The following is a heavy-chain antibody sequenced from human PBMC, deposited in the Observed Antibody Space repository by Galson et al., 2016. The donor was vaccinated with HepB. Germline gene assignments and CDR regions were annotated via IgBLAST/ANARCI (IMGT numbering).Heavy chain of an antibody. CDR3: ARQTTVVMEDFDY. Sequence: LSLTCSVTGGSISTSGYYWTWIRQPPGKGLEWIGNIYYSGSTYYNPSLKGRVTISVVTSKDQFSLKLSAVTAADTAVYYCARQTTVVMEDFDYWGQGTLVTVSS. CDR2: IYYSGST. D-gene: IGHD4-23*01. CDR1: GGSISTSGYY. V-gene: IGHV4-39*01. J-gene: IGHJ4*01.